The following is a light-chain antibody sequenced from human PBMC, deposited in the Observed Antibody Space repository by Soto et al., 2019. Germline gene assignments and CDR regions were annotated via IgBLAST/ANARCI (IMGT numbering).Light chain of an antibody. J-gene: IGKJ4*01. CDR2: GAS. Sequence: EFVLTQSPGTLSLSPGERATLSCRASQSVSSTFLAWYQQKPGQPPRLLIYGASTRGTGIPDRFSGSGSGTDFTLTLSRLEPENFAVYYCQPYGSSPPLTFGGGTKVEIK. V-gene: IGKV3-20*01. CDR1: QSVSSTF. CDR3: QPYGSSPPLT.